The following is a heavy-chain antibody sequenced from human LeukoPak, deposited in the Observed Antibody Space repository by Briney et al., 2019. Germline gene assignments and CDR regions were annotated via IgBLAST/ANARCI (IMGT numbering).Heavy chain of an antibody. V-gene: IGHV1-8*01. J-gene: IGHJ4*02. CDR2: MNPNSGNT. Sequence: ASVKVSCKASGYTFTSYDINWVRQATGQGLEWMGWMNPNSGNTGYAQKFQGRVSMTRNTSISTAYMELSSLRSEDTAVYYCARPLRGYCSGGSCYKGILVYWGQGTLVTVSS. D-gene: IGHD2-15*01. CDR3: ARPLRGYCSGGSCYKGILVY. CDR1: GYTFTSYD.